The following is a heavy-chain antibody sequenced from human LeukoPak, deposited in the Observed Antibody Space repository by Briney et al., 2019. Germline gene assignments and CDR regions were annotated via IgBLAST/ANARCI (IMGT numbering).Heavy chain of an antibody. CDR1: GFTFSSYC. Sequence: GGSLRLSCAASGFTFSSYCMNWVRQAPGKGLEWVSYISSSSSTIYYADSVKGRFTISRDNAKNSLYLQMNSLRAEDTAVYYCARFRSIAAAGSFDYWGQGTLVTVSS. CDR3: ARFRSIAAAGSFDY. J-gene: IGHJ4*02. CDR2: ISSSSSTI. V-gene: IGHV3-48*01. D-gene: IGHD6-13*01.